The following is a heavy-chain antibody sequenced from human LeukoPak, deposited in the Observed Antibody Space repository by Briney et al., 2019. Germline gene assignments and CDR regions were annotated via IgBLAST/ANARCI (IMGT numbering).Heavy chain of an antibody. J-gene: IGHJ4*02. CDR1: GGTFSSYA. V-gene: IGHV1-69*04. Sequence: SVKVSCKASGGTFSSYAISWVRQAPGQGLEWMGRIIPILGIANYAQKFQGRVTITADKPTSTAYMELSSLRSEDTAVYYCASGYSSGWYDGVIGYWGQGALVTVSS. CDR3: ASGYSSGWYDGVIGY. CDR2: IIPILGIA. D-gene: IGHD6-19*01.